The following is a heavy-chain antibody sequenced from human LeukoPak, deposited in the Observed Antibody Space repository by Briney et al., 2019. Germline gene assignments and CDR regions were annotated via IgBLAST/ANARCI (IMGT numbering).Heavy chain of an antibody. V-gene: IGHV3-11*04. CDR1: GGSISSSSYY. J-gene: IGHJ3*02. CDR2: ISSSGSTI. Sequence: PSETLSLTCTVSGGSISSSSYYWGWIRQAPGKGLEWVSYISSSGSTIYYADSVKGRFTISRDNAKNSLYLQMNSLRAEDTAVYYCARAGGFGESLLDAFDIWGQGTMVTVSS. CDR3: ARAGGFGESLLDAFDI. D-gene: IGHD3-10*01.